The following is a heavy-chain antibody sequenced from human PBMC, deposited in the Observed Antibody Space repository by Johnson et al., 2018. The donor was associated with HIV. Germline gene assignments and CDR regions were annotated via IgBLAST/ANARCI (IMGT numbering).Heavy chain of an antibody. Sequence: QVQLVESGGGVVRPGGSLRLSCSASGFTFSSYAMHWVRQAPGKGLEWVSVIYSGGNTYYADSVKGRFTISRDNSKNTLYLQMNSLTPEDTAVYYCASLGGLGGFDVWGQGTMVTVSS. V-gene: IGHV3-NL1*01. CDR1: GFTFSSYA. D-gene: IGHD1-26*01. CDR3: ASLGGLGGFDV. CDR2: IYSGGNT. J-gene: IGHJ3*01.